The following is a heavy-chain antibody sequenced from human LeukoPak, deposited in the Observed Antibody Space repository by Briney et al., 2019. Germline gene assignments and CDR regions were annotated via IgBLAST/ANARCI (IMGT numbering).Heavy chain of an antibody. Sequence: ASVKASCKASGYTFANYGLSWVRQAPGQGLEWMGWISAYNGDTNYAQNLQDRVSMTTDTSTSTAYMELRSLTSDDTAVYYCARDPRGYAFYFDYWGQGTLVTVSS. D-gene: IGHD5-12*01. J-gene: IGHJ4*02. CDR2: ISAYNGDT. V-gene: IGHV1-18*01. CDR1: GYTFANYG. CDR3: ARDPRGYAFYFDY.